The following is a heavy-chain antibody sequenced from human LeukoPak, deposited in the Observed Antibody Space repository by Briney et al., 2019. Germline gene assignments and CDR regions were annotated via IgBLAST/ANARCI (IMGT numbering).Heavy chain of an antibody. Sequence: GGSLRLSRAASGFTFSSYSMNWVRQAPGKGLEWVSSISSSSSYIYYADSVKGRFTISRDNAKNSLYLQMNSLRAEDTAVYYCARDYDPLGGGMDVWGKGTTVTVSS. CDR1: GFTFSSYS. J-gene: IGHJ6*03. V-gene: IGHV3-21*01. CDR2: ISSSSSYI. D-gene: IGHD3-16*01. CDR3: ARDYDPLGGGMDV.